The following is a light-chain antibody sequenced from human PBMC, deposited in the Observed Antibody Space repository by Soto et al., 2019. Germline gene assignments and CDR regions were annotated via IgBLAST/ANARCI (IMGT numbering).Light chain of an antibody. Sequence: QSVLTQPPSSSGSPGQSVTISCTGTSSDVGGYNYVSWYQQHPGKAPKLLIYEVSKRPSGVPDRFSGSKSGNTASLTVSGLQAEDEADYYCNSYADSNNFVFGSGTKVT. V-gene: IGLV2-8*01. CDR2: EVS. CDR1: SSDVGGYNY. CDR3: NSYADSNNFV. J-gene: IGLJ1*01.